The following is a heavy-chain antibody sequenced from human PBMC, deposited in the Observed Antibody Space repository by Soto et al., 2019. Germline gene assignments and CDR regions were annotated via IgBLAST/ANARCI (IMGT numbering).Heavy chain of an antibody. CDR3: ARGGAAADLYYYYGMDV. CDR1: GGSFSGYY. CDR2: INHSGST. J-gene: IGHJ6*02. D-gene: IGHD6-13*01. Sequence: SETLFLTCAVYGGSFSGYYWSWIRRPPGKGLEWIGEINHSGSTNYNPSLKSRVTISVDTSKNQFSLKLSSVTAADTAVYYCARGGAAADLYYYYGMDVWGQGTTVTVSS. V-gene: IGHV4-34*01.